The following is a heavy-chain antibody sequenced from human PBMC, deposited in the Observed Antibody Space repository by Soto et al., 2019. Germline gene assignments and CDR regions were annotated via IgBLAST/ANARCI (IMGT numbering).Heavy chain of an antibody. CDR3: ARASIAARPGYFDY. J-gene: IGHJ4*02. D-gene: IGHD6-6*01. Sequence: ASVKVSCKASGYTFTGYYMHWVRQAPGQGLEWMGWINPNSGGTNYAQKFQGWVTMTRDTSISTAYMELSRLRSDDTAVYYCARASIAARPGYFDYWGQGTLVTVSS. CDR1: GYTFTGYY. CDR2: INPNSGGT. V-gene: IGHV1-2*04.